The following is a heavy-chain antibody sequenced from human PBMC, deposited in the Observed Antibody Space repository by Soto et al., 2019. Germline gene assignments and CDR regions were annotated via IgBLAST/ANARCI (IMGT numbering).Heavy chain of an antibody. CDR1: GFTFSNYD. Sequence: GGSLRLSCAASGFTFSNYDMHWVRQVAGKGLEWVSAIGTAGDTYYPGSVKGRFTISRDDSKNTLYLQMNSLKTEDTAVYYCTTDPLGVSTSFGYYYYGMDVWGQGTTVTVSS. CDR2: IGTAGDT. CDR3: TTDPLGVSTSFGYYYYGMDV. V-gene: IGHV3-13*04. J-gene: IGHJ6*02. D-gene: IGHD2-2*01.